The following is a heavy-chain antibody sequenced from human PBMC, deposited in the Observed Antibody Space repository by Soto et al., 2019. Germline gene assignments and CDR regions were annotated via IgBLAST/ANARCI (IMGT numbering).Heavy chain of an antibody. V-gene: IGHV1-18*01. CDR1: GYTFTSYG. D-gene: IGHD2-15*01. Sequence: ASVKVCCKASGYTFTSYGISWVRQAPGQGLEWMGWISAYNGNTNYAQKLQGRVTMTTDTSTSTAYMELRSLRSDDTAVYYCARLLRATVVVDYWGHGTLVTVSS. CDR3: ARLLRATVVVDY. CDR2: ISAYNGNT. J-gene: IGHJ4*01.